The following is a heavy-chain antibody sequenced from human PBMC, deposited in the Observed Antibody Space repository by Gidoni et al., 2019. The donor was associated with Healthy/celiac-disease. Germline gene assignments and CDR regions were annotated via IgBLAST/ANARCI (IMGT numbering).Heavy chain of an antibody. V-gene: IGHV3-30*18. J-gene: IGHJ4*02. D-gene: IGHD4-17*01. CDR3: AKDLYGGKAPRPFDY. Sequence: QVQLVESGGGVVQPGRSLRLSCAASGFTFSSYGMHWVRQAPGKGLEWVAVISYDGSNKYYADSVKGRFTISRDNSKNTLYLQMNSLRAEDTAVYYCAKDLYGGKAPRPFDYWGQGTLVTVSS. CDR1: GFTFSSYG. CDR2: ISYDGSNK.